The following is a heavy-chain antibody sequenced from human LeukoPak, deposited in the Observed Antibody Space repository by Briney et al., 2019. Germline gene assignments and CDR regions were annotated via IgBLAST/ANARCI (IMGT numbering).Heavy chain of an antibody. CDR3: ARVVPPTDYGSGSYFWDPYYFDY. CDR2: IRYDGSKK. J-gene: IGHJ4*02. CDR1: GFIFSSYG. D-gene: IGHD3-10*01. V-gene: IGHV3-30*02. Sequence: GGSLRLSCAASGFIFSSYGMHWVRQAPGKGLEWVAFIRYDGSKKYYADSVKGRFTISRDNSKNTLYLQMNSLRAEDTAVYYCARVVPPTDYGSGSYFWDPYYFDYWGQGTLVTVSS.